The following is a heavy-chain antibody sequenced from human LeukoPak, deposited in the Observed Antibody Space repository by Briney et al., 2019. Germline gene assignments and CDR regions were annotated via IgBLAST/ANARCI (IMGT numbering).Heavy chain of an antibody. CDR2: ISAYNGNT. CDR1: GYTFTSYG. Sequence: ASVKVSCKASGYTFTSYGISWVRQAPGQGLEWMGWISAYNGNTNYAQKLQGRVTMTRNTSISTAYMELSSLRSEDTAVYYCAAKYYGSGSYYRRNYDAFDIWGQGTMVTVSS. CDR3: AAKYYGSGSYYRRNYDAFDI. D-gene: IGHD3-10*01. J-gene: IGHJ3*02. V-gene: IGHV1-18*01.